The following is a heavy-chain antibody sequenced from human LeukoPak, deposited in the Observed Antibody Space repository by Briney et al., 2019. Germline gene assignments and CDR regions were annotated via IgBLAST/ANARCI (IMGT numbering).Heavy chain of an antibody. D-gene: IGHD6-13*01. J-gene: IGHJ4*02. V-gene: IGHV6-1*01. CDR2: TYYRSQWYN. CDR3: VRLVGNSWLDY. CDR1: GDDVSTNKAT. Sequence: SQTLSLTCAISGDDVSTNKATWNWITQSPSRGLEWLGRTYYRSQWYNDYAVSVKRRITTTRGTSTNQFSLHLNSVTPDDTAVYYCVRLVGNSWLDYWGQGTLVTVSS.